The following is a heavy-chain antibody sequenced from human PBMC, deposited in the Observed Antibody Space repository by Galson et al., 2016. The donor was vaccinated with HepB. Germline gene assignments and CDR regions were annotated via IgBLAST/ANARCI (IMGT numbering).Heavy chain of an antibody. V-gene: IGHV3-53*01. D-gene: IGHD6-25*01. J-gene: IGHJ6*02. Sequence: SLRLSCAASGFTVSSNYMSWVRQAPGKGLEWVSVIYSGGSTYYADSVKGRFTISRDSSRNTLYLQMNGLRADDTAVYYCARDPHALVAAAAPGGGTYSYYYARDVWGQGTTVTVSS. CDR2: IYSGGST. CDR3: ARDPHALVAAAAPGGGTYSYYYARDV. CDR1: GFTVSSNY.